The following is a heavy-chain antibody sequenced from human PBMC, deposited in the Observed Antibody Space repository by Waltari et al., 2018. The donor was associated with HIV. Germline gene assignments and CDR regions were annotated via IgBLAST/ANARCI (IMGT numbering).Heavy chain of an antibody. CDR1: GDSVSRNGGA. D-gene: IGHD5-12*01. CDR2: KYYTTKWFY. Sequence: VQLQQSGPGLVKASQTLSLTCAISGDSVSRNGGAWNWIRQSPSRGLEWLGRKYYTTKWFYDYAVAGKSRITINPDTSRNHFSLQLNAVTLEDTAVYFCARGWLRDYFDYWGQGTLVTVSS. CDR3: ARGWLRDYFDY. V-gene: IGHV6-1*01. J-gene: IGHJ4*02.